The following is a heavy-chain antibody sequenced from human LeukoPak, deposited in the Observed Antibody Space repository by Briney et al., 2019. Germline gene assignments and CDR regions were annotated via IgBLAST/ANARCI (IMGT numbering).Heavy chain of an antibody. V-gene: IGHV1-2*02. D-gene: IGHD3-3*01. CDR2: INPKSGGT. CDR3: AITELRFWGWPGAFDI. CDR1: GYTFTDYY. J-gene: IGHJ3*02. Sequence: SVKVSCKASGYTFTDYYMYWVRQAPGQGLEWMGWINPKSGGTNYPQKFQGRVTMPSDTTISTAYMELSRLRSDHTAMYSCAITELRFWGWPGAFDIWGQGTMVTASS.